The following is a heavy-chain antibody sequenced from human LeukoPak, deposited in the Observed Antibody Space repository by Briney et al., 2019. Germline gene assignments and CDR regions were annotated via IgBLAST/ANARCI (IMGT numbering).Heavy chain of an antibody. CDR1: GFTFSSYS. CDR3: ARLFGGVTTFDY. Sequence: GGSLRLSCAASGFTFSSYSMNWVRQAPGKGLEWVSSINSSSYIYYADSVKGRFTISRDNAKNSLYLQVNSLRVEDTAVYYCARLFGGVTTFDYRGQGALVTVSS. V-gene: IGHV3-21*01. J-gene: IGHJ4*02. CDR2: INSSSYI. D-gene: IGHD2-8*02.